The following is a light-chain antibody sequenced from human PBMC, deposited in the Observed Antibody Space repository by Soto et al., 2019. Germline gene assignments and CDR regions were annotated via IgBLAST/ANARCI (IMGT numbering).Light chain of an antibody. CDR3: QQYSHLIT. Sequence: DIQLTQSPSFLSASEGDRVTITCRASQGISSHLAWYQQKPGKAPKLLIYGASTLQSGVPSRFSGSGSGTEFTLTISSLQPEDIATYYCQQYSHLITFGQGTRLEIK. J-gene: IGKJ5*01. CDR1: QGISSH. V-gene: IGKV1-9*01. CDR2: GAS.